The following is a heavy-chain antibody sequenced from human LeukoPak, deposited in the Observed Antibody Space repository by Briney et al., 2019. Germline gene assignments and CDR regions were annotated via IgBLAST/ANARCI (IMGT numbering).Heavy chain of an antibody. D-gene: IGHD6-13*01. CDR2: IYHSGST. Sequence: SETLSLTCAVSGYSISSGYYWGCIRQPPGKGLEWIGSIYHSGSTLYNPSLKSRVTISVDTSKTQFPLNLSSVTAADTAVYCCARDTGSSSGGGSGMDVWGKGTTVTVSS. CDR3: ARDTGSSSGGGSGMDV. CDR1: GYSISSGYY. V-gene: IGHV4-38-2*02. J-gene: IGHJ6*04.